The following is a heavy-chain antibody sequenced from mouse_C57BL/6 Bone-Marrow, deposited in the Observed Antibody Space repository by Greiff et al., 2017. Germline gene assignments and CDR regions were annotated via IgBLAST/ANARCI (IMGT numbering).Heavy chain of an antibody. CDR2: IDPSDSYT. J-gene: IGHJ4*01. D-gene: IGHD3-1*01. CDR1: GYTFTSYW. V-gene: IGHV1-50*01. CDR3: ARYRGAMDY. Sequence: QVQLQQPGAELVKPGASVKLSCKASGYTFTSYWMQWVKQRPGQGLEWIGEIDPSDSYTNYNQTFKGKATLTVDTSSSTAYMQLSSLTSEDAAVYYCARYRGAMDYWGQGTSVTVSS.